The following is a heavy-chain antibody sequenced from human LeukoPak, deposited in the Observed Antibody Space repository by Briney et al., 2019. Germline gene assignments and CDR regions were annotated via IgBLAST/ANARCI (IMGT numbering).Heavy chain of an antibody. J-gene: IGHJ4*02. Sequence: GASVKVSCKASGYTFTSYYMHWVRQAPGQGLEWMGIINPSGGSTSYAQKFQDRVTITRDRSMSTAYMELSSLRSEDTAMYYCATSAASPFYFDYWGQGTLVTVSS. CDR3: ATSAASPFYFDY. CDR2: INPSGGST. CDR1: GYTFTSYY. V-gene: IGHV1-46*01. D-gene: IGHD6-13*01.